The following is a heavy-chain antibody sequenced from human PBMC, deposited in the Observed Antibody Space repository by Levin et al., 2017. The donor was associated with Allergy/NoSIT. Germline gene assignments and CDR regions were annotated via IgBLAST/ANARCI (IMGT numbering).Heavy chain of an antibody. D-gene: IGHD3-10*01. CDR1: GFSFETFS. Sequence: GGSLRLSCAASGFSFETFSMYWVRQAPGKGLEGISYISSTGSTIFYADSGKGRFTISRDNVNSSLYLQMSDLRADDTAVYYCAREQKFVYYFDYWGQGALVTVSS. J-gene: IGHJ4*02. V-gene: IGHV3-48*01. CDR3: AREQKFVYYFDY. CDR2: ISSTGSTI.